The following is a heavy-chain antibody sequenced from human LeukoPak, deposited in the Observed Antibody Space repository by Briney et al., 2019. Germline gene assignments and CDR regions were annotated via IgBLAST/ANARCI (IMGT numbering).Heavy chain of an antibody. V-gene: IGHV4-59*01. CDR1: GGSLSSYY. CDR3: RYSGYGSYNWFGP. J-gene: IGHJ5*02. D-gene: IGHD5-12*01. CDR2: IDYSRKN. Sequence: PETLSLTCTLSGGSLSSYYWTWVRQPPGEGLEWIGCIDYSRKNNDHPSHKRRGTTSVDTTKTQFSLKMSSVTAADTAVYYARYSGYGSYNWFGPWGQGALVTVSS.